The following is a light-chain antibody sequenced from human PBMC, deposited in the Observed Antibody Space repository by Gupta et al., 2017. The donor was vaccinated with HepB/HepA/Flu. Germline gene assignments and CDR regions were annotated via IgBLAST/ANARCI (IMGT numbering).Light chain of an antibody. CDR3: CSYAGNFNWV. CDR2: DVS. J-gene: IGLJ3*02. CDR1: SSDVGNYNY. V-gene: IGLV2-11*01. Sequence: QSALTQPRSVSGSPGQSVTISCTGTSSDVGNYNYISWYQQHPGKAPKVMIHDVSKRPSGVPDRFSGSKPGNTASLTISGLQAEDEADYYCCSYAGNFNWVFGGGTKLTVL.